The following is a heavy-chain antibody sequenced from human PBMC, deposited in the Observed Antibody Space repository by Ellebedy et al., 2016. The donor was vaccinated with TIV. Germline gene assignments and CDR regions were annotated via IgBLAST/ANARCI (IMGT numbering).Heavy chain of an antibody. Sequence: ASVKVSXXASGYTFTDYYIHWVRQAPGQGLEWMGISHPSGSDTNYAQQFQGRVTMTRDTSTSTVYMDLSSLRSDDTAVYYCATWGTGQVDDALDIWGQGTMVTVSS. J-gene: IGHJ3*02. CDR3: ATWGTGQVDDALDI. V-gene: IGHV1-46*03. CDR1: GYTFTDYY. CDR2: SHPSGSDT. D-gene: IGHD1-1*01.